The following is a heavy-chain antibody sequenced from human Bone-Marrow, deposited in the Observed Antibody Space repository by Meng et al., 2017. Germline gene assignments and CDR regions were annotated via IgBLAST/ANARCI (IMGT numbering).Heavy chain of an antibody. V-gene: IGHV4-34*01. CDR3: ARGPTTMAHDFDY. D-gene: IGHD4-11*01. CDR2: INHSGSP. CDR1: GGSLSEYY. J-gene: IGHJ4*02. Sequence: HLRRPGAGLLEPLPPLALPCVVSGGSLSEYYWSWIRQPPGTGLEWIGQINHSGSPNSNPPLEGRATISVDTAQIDLSLRLSSVTAADSAVYYCARGPTTMAHDFDYWGQGTLVTVSS.